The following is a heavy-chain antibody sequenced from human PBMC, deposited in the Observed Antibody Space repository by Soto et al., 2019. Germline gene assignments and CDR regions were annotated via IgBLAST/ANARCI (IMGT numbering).Heavy chain of an antibody. J-gene: IGHJ5*02. CDR2: INHSGST. Sequence: SETLSLTCAVYGGSFSGYYWSWIRQPPGKGLEWIGEINHSGSTNYNPSLKSRVTISVDTSKNQFSLKLSSVTAADTAVYYCARGPPLIAAAGTDWFDPWGQGTLVTVSS. V-gene: IGHV4-34*01. CDR1: GGSFSGYY. CDR3: ARGPPLIAAAGTDWFDP. D-gene: IGHD6-13*01.